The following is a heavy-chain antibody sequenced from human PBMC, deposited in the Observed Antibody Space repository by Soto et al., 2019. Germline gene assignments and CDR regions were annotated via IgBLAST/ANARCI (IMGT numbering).Heavy chain of an antibody. Sequence: ASVNVSYKTSPYTFTDYDINWVRQAPGQGPEYMGWVSPENKNAGYAPQFRGRVSMTTDTTISTAYLEVTNLTYEDTAVYYCEATTGYWGQGTMVTGSS. D-gene: IGHD1-1*01. CDR2: VSPENKNA. CDR1: PYTFTDYD. CDR3: EATTGY. V-gene: IGHV1-8*02. J-gene: IGHJ4*02.